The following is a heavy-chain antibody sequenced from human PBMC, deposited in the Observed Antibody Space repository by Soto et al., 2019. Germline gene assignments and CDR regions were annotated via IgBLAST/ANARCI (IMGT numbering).Heavy chain of an antibody. D-gene: IGHD3-16*01. V-gene: IGHV4-4*02. CDR1: GGSISSSNW. CDR3: ASEGMGELGY. J-gene: IGHJ4*02. CDR2: IYHSGRT. Sequence: PSETLSLTCAVSGGSISSSNWWSWVRQPPGKGLEWIGEIYHSGRTNYNPSLKSRVTISIDKSKNQFSLKLSSVTAADTAIYYCASEGMGELGYWGQGTLVTVSS.